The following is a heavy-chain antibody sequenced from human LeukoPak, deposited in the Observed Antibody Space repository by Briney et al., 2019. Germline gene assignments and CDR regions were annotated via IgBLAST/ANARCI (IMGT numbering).Heavy chain of an antibody. CDR1: GYTFTGYY. Sequence: ASVKVSCKASGYTFTGYYMHWVRQAPGQGLEWMGWINPNSGGTNYAQKFQGRVTMTRDTSISTAYMELSSLRSEDTAVYYCAREKSLTGYWNTNWFDPWGQGTLVTVSS. J-gene: IGHJ5*02. CDR3: AREKSLTGYWNTNWFDP. CDR2: INPNSGGT. V-gene: IGHV1-2*02. D-gene: IGHD3-9*01.